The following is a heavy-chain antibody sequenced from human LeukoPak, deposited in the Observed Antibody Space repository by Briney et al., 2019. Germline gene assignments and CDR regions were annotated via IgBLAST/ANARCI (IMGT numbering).Heavy chain of an antibody. CDR1: GFTFNDYW. J-gene: IGHJ6*04. CDR2: IKQDGSEK. V-gene: IGHV3-7*03. Sequence: GGSLRLSCAASGFTFNDYWMTWVRQAPGKGLEWVAHIKQDGSEKYYVDPLKGRFTISRDNAKNSLFLQMNSLRAEDTAVYYCVRDCSSASLSSGCYYAMDVWGKGTTVTVSS. CDR3: VRDCSSASLSSGCYYAMDV. D-gene: IGHD2-2*01.